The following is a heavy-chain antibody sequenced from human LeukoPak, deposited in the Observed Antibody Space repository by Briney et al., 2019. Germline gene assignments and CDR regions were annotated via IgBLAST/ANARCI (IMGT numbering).Heavy chain of an antibody. Sequence: GGSLRLSCAASGFTFSRYEMNWVRQAPGKGLEWLSYISSSGSTMYYADSVKGRITISRDNAKNSLYLQMNSLRAEDAAVYYCARVLAGAIYFYYWGQGTLVTVSS. CDR2: ISSSGSTM. CDR1: GFTFSRYE. V-gene: IGHV3-48*03. J-gene: IGHJ4*01. CDR3: ARVLAGAIYFYY. D-gene: IGHD1-26*01.